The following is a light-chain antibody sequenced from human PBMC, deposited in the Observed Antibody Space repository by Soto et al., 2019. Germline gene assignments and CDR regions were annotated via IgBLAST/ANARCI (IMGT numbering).Light chain of an antibody. Sequence: DIQMTQSPSSLSSSIGDRVTITCRASRDISNHLNWYHQKPGKAPELLIYDASNLETGVPSRFSGCGSETDFTVTISSLQPDVCTTYFCQLYNSYSEAFGQGTKVDIK. V-gene: IGKV1-33*01. CDR1: RDISNH. CDR2: DAS. J-gene: IGKJ1*01. CDR3: QLYNSYSEA.